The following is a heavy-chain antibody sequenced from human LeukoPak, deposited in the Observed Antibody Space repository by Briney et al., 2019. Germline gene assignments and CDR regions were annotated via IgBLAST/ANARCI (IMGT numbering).Heavy chain of an antibody. D-gene: IGHD3-22*01. CDR3: VRASSGYYWDFDY. J-gene: IGHJ4*02. V-gene: IGHV4-39*01. CDR2: IYYRGNT. CDR1: GDSISSYNYF. Sequence: PSETLSLTCTVSGDSISSYNYFWGWIRQPPGKGLEWVGSIYYRGNTYYNPSLKSRVTLSADTSKNQFSLKVTSVTAADTAVYYCVRASSGYYWDFDYWGQGALVTVSS.